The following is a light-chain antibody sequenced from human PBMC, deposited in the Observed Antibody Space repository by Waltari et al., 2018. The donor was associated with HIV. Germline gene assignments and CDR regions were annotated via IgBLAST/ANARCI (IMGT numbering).Light chain of an antibody. CDR3: MQYGSYFRT. CDR2: RTS. J-gene: IGKJ1*01. CDR1: QILDDW. Sequence: DIQMTQSPSTLSASVGDRVTITCRASQILDDWLAWYQQKPGKAPKLLIYRTSTRQTGVPPRFRGGGSGTDFTLIISGLQPDDFAAYYCMQYGSYFRTFGQGTRVDVK. V-gene: IGKV1-5*03.